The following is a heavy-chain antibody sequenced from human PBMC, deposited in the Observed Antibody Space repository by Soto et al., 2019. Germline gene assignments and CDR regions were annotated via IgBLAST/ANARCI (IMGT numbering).Heavy chain of an antibody. CDR2: ISYDGSDK. J-gene: IGHJ4*02. CDR1: GFPFTSYG. V-gene: IGHV3-30*03. Sequence: QVQLVESGGGVVQPGRSLRLSCAASGFPFTSYGMHWVREGPDKGLEWVAIISYDGSDKYYADSVKGRFTISRDNSKNSLYRQMKSLRAVDTALYYCVGGQYYFDYRGQGTLVIVSS. D-gene: IGHD3-10*01. CDR3: VGGQYYFDY.